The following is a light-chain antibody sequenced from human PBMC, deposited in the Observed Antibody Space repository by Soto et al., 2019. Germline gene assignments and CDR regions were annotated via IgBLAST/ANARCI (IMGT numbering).Light chain of an antibody. CDR3: QQSYSSPYT. Sequence: DIQMTQSPSSLSASVGDRVTITCRASQSISSSLNWYQLKPGKAPKLLIYAASSLQSGVPSRFSGRGSGTDFTLTISSLQPEDSATYYCQQSYSSPYTFGQGTKVDIK. V-gene: IGKV1-39*01. J-gene: IGKJ2*01. CDR2: AAS. CDR1: QSISSS.